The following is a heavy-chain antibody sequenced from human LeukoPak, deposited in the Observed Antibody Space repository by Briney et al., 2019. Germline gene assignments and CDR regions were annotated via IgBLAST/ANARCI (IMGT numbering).Heavy chain of an antibody. D-gene: IGHD4-11*01. CDR2: IYYSGST. Sequence: PSQTLSLTCTASGGSISSSSYYWGWIRQPPGKGLEWIGSIYYSGSTYYNPSLKSRVTMSVDTSKNQFSLKVSSVTAADTAVYYCARHMTTVTGYWGQGPLVTVSS. V-gene: IGHV4-39*01. CDR1: GGSISSSSYY. CDR3: ARHMTTVTGY. J-gene: IGHJ4*02.